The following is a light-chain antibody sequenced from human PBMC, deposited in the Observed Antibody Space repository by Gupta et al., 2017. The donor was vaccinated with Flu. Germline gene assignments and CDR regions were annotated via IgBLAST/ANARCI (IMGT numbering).Light chain of an antibody. Sequence: SLGLTQPPPVTVAPGTPATLTLGGNNSGSQSVHWYQQRPGQAPVLGVYDDSERPSGIPERFSGTRSGNTATLTISRVEAGDEAEYYCQVWDGVSDRYVFGTGTTVTVL. CDR2: DDS. CDR3: QVWDGVSDRYV. V-gene: IGLV3-21*03. CDR1: NSGSQS. J-gene: IGLJ1*01.